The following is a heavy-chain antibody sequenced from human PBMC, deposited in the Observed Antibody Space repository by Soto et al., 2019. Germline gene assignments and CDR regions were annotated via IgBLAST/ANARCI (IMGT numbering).Heavy chain of an antibody. CDR3: ATMTGFLVPTLEADY. CDR2: IFYTGST. D-gene: IGHD3-3*01. CDR1: GNSISDRNYY. J-gene: IGHJ4*02. Sequence: SETLSLTCTVSGNSISDRNYYWGWIRQPPGKGLEWIGSIFYTGSTSYSPSLRGRVTISVDTSKNQFSLKVTSVTAADTAIYFCATMTGFLVPTLEADYWGQGALVTVSS. V-gene: IGHV4-39*01.